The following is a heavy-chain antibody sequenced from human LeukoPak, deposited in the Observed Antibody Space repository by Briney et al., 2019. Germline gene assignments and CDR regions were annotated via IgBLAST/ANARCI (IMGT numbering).Heavy chain of an antibody. D-gene: IGHD4-17*01. CDR3: ARSPLNTVTTLDP. J-gene: IGHJ5*02. CDR2: IYYSGTT. V-gene: IGHV4-59*08. Sequence: PSETLSLTCAVYGGSFSGYYWSWIRQPPGKGLEWIGYIYYSGTTNYNPSLKSRVTISVDTSKNQFSLKLNSVTAADTAVYYCARSPLNTVTTLDPWGQGTLVTVSS. CDR1: GGSFSGYY.